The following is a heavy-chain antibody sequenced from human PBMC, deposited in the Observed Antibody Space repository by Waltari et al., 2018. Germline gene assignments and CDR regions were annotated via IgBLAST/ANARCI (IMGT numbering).Heavy chain of an antibody. Sequence: QVQVMQSGAEMKQPGSSVKVSCTVSGATFNRYAVSWVRQAPGQGLEWMGRIVPVLQMTNYAQRFRGRITLTASTSATTAFMDLSGLRSEDTAVYYCALSPQQLLAFDFWGQGTMVTVSS. J-gene: IGHJ3*01. D-gene: IGHD6-13*01. CDR3: ALSPQQLLAFDF. CDR2: IVPVLQMT. CDR1: GATFNRYA. V-gene: IGHV1-69*04.